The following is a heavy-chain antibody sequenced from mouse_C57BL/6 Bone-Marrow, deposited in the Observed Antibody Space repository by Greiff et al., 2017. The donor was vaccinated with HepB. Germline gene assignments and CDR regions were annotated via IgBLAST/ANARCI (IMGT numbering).Heavy chain of an antibody. J-gene: IGHJ1*03. V-gene: IGHV1-78*01. CDR2: IYPRDGST. CDR3: ARYWSKEYFDV. Sequence: VQLQQSDAELVKPGASVKISCKVSGYTFTDHTIHWMKQRPEQGLEWIGYIYPRDGSTKYNEKFKSKATLTVDKPSSTAYMQLSSLTSEDSAVYYCARYWSKEYFDVWGTGTTVTVSS. D-gene: IGHD2-5*01. CDR1: GYTFTDHT.